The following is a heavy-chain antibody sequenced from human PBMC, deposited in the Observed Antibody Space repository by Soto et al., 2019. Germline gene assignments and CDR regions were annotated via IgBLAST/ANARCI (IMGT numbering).Heavy chain of an antibody. V-gene: IGHV4-34*01. CDR1: GGSFSGYY. Sequence: SETLSLTCAVYGGSFSGYYWSWIRQPPGKGLEWIGEINHSGSTNYNPSLKSRVTISVDTSKNQFSLKLSSVTAADTAVYYCARGRGSMVRSIEDYWGQGTLVTVSS. CDR2: INHSGST. J-gene: IGHJ4*02. D-gene: IGHD3-10*01. CDR3: ARGRGSMVRSIEDY.